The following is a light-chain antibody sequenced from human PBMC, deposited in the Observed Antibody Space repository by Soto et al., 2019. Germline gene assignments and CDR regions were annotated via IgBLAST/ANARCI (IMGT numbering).Light chain of an antibody. J-gene: IGKJ4*01. V-gene: IGKV1-5*01. CDR1: QTISTW. CDR3: QQLRMYPST. CDR2: DAS. Sequence: EIQVTQSPPTLSASVGDRVTITCRASQTISTWMAWYQQTPGKAPKLLIYDASTLESGVSSRFSGSGSGTDFALTITSLQAEDFATYYCQQLRMYPSTFGGGTKVDIK.